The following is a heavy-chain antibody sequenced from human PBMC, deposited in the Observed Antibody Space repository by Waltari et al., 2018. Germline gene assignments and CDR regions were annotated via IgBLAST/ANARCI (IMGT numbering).Heavy chain of an antibody. V-gene: IGHV4-61*02. D-gene: IGHD3-10*01. CDR2: IYTSGST. J-gene: IGHJ4*02. Sequence: QVQLQESGPGLVKPSQTLSLTCTVSGGSISSGSYYWSWIRQPAGKGLEWIGRIYTSGSTNYNPSLKSRVTISVDTSKNQFSLKLSSVTAADTAVYYCARDRSGGSGSPFDYWGQGTLVTVSS. CDR1: GGSISSGSYY. CDR3: ARDRSGGSGSPFDY.